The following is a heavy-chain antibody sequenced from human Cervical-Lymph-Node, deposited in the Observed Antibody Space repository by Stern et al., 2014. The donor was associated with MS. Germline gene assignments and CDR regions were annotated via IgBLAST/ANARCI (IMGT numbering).Heavy chain of an antibody. V-gene: IGHV3-23*04. CDR2: ISASGGST. Sequence: EVQLVESGGGLVQPGGSLRLSCAASGFTFSNYAMSWVRQAPGKGLYWVSSISASGGSTYYADSVKGRFTISRDNSKNTLYLQMNSLRAEDTAVYYCAKQSMRVGSSGFWGQGTLVTVSS. CDR3: AKQSMRVGSSGF. J-gene: IGHJ4*02. D-gene: IGHD3-22*01. CDR1: GFTFSNYA.